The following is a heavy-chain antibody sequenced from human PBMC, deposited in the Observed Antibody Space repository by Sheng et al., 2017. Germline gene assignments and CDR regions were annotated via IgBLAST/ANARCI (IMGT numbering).Heavy chain of an antibody. D-gene: IGHD6-13*01. CDR1: GGTFSSYA. J-gene: IGHJ6*03. CDR2: IIPIFGTA. CDR3: ARDIRTSIAAAGDYYYYYYMDV. V-gene: IGHV1-69*05. Sequence: QVQLVQSGAEVKKPGSSVKVSCKASGGTFSSYAISWVRQAPGQGLEWMGGIIPIFGTANYAQKFQGRVTITTDESTSTAYMELSSLRSEDTAVYYCARDIRTSIAAAGDYYYYYYMDVWGKGTTVTVSS.